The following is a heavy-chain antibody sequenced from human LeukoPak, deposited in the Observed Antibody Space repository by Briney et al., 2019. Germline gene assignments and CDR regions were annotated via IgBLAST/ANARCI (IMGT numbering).Heavy chain of an antibody. CDR2: IYSGGST. CDR3: ARGGSYLSAFDI. D-gene: IGHD1-26*01. Sequence: PGGSLRLSCAAYGFTFSSYSMNWVRQAPGKGLEWVSIIYSGGSTFYADSVKGRFTISRDNSKNTLYLQMNSLRAEDTAVYYCARGGSYLSAFDIWGQGTMVTVSS. J-gene: IGHJ3*02. V-gene: IGHV3-53*01. CDR1: GFTFSSYS.